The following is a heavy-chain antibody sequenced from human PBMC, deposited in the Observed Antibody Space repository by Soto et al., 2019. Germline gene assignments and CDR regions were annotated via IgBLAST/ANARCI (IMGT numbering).Heavy chain of an antibody. Sequence: PSETLSLTCAVYGGSFSGYYWSWIRQPPGKGLEWIGEINHSGSTNYNPSLKSRVTISVDTSKNQFSLKLSSVTAADTAVYYCASGDSSSWYGPHWFDPWGQGTLVTVSS. CDR2: INHSGST. J-gene: IGHJ5*02. CDR1: GGSFSGYY. V-gene: IGHV4-34*01. D-gene: IGHD6-13*01. CDR3: ASGDSSSWYGPHWFDP.